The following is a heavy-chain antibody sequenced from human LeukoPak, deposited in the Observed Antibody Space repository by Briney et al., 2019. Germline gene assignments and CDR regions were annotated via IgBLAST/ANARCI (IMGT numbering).Heavy chain of an antibody. CDR3: AAVSGHYTLLDA. CDR2: VDPDDGQR. Sequence: AAVKVSCKISGYTLNDILMHWVRQPPGEGVEWMGGVDPDDGQRVYAQNFQGRVTMTEDTSTNTAYMELSRMRSDDTAVYYCAAVSGHYTLLDAWGQGALVAVST. D-gene: IGHD1-26*01. CDR1: GYTLNDIL. J-gene: IGHJ5*02. V-gene: IGHV1-24*01.